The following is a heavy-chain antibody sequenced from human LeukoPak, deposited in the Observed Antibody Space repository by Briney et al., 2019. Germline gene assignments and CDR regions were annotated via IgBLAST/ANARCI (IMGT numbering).Heavy chain of an antibody. V-gene: IGHV4-39*01. CDR1: GGSFISSSYY. CDR3: ARRDKSRVPLGYCSSTSCSPFDY. J-gene: IGHJ4*02. CDR2: IYYSGST. D-gene: IGHD2-2*01. Sequence: SEALSLTCTVSGGSFISSSYYWGWIRQPPGKGLERLWSIYYSGSTYYNPSLKSRVTISVDTSKNQFSLKLSSVTAADTAVYYCARRDKSRVPLGYCSSTSCSPFDYWGQGTLVTVSS.